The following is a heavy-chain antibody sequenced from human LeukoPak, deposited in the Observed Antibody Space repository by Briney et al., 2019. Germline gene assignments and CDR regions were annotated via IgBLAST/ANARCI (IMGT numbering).Heavy chain of an antibody. D-gene: IGHD2-2*01. J-gene: IGHJ4*02. CDR1: GGSISSYY. V-gene: IGHV4-59*01. Sequence: SETLSLTCTDSGGSISSYYWSWIRQPPGKGLEWIGYIYYSGSTNYNPSLKSRVTISVDTSKNQFSLKLSSVTAADTAVYYCATRSTRTLTFDYWGQGTLVTVSS. CDR3: ATRSTRTLTFDY. CDR2: IYYSGST.